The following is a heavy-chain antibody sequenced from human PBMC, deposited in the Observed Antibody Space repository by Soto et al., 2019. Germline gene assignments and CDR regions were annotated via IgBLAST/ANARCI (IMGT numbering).Heavy chain of an antibody. V-gene: IGHV3-7*01. CDR1: GFTFSINW. CDR2: INQDGXQK. J-gene: IGHJ4*02. D-gene: IGHD3-10*01. Sequence: EVQLVESGGGLVQPGGSLRLSCAASGFTFSINWMSWVRQTPEKGLECVANINQDGXQKYYVDSXKGRFTIXRDNARXXXXXXXXXXXXXXXXXXXXATSMGRGGNYYWGLGTLVTVSS. CDR3: ATSMGRGGNYY.